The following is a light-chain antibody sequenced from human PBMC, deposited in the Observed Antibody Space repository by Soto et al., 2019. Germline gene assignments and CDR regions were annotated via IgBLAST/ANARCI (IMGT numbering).Light chain of an antibody. V-gene: IGKV1-39*01. CDR1: QSISSY. CDR2: AAS. Sequence: DIQMTQSPSSLSASVGDRVTITCRASQSISSYLNWYQQKPGKAPKLLIYAASSLQSGVPSRFSGSGSGTDLTLTISSLQPEDFATYYCQQSYSTPLTVCGGTKVEIK. CDR3: QQSYSTPLT. J-gene: IGKJ4*01.